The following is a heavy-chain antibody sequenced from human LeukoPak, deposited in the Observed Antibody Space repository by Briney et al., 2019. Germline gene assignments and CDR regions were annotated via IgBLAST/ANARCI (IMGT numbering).Heavy chain of an antibody. CDR2: INSDGSST. CDR1: GFTFSSYW. J-gene: IGHJ4*02. D-gene: IGHD6-19*01. V-gene: IGHV3-74*01. Sequence: GGSLRLSCAASGFTFSSYWMHWVRQAPGKGLVWVSRINSDGSSTSYADSAKGRFTISRDNAKNTLYLQMNSLRAEDPAVYYCARVRFGYSSIPFDYWGQGTLVTVSS. CDR3: ARVRFGYSSIPFDY.